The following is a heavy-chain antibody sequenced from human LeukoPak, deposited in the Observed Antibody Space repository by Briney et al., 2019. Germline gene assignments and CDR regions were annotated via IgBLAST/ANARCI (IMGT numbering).Heavy chain of an antibody. CDR3: AASYYDSSGYLYFDY. V-gene: IGHV1-58*01. Sequence: TSVKVSCKASGFTFTSSAVQWVRQARGQRLEWIGWIVVGNGNTNYAQKFQERVTITRDMSTSTAYMELSSLRSEDTAVYYCAASYYDSSGYLYFDYWGQGTLDTVSS. D-gene: IGHD3-22*01. J-gene: IGHJ4*02. CDR1: GFTFTSSA. CDR2: IVVGNGNT.